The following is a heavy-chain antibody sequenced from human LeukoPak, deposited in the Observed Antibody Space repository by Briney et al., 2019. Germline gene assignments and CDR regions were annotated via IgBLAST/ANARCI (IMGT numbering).Heavy chain of an antibody. Sequence: SETLSLTCTVSGGSISSSSYYWGWVRQPPGKGLEWIVSIYYSGSTYYNPSLKSRVTISVDTSKNQFSLKLSSVTAADTAVYYCARSSYYDSSGYFYWGQGTLVTVSS. V-gene: IGHV4-39*01. D-gene: IGHD3-22*01. CDR1: GGSISSSSYY. CDR2: IYYSGST. J-gene: IGHJ4*02. CDR3: ARSSYYDSSGYFY.